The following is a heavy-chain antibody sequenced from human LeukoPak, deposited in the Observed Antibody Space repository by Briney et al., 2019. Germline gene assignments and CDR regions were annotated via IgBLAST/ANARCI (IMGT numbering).Heavy chain of an antibody. Sequence: SSETLSLTCAVYGGSFSGYYWSWIRQPPGKGLEWIGEINHSGSTNYNPSLKSRLTISVDTSKNQFSLKLSSVTAADTAVYYCARVSRLLARWFDPWGQGTLVTVSS. CDR3: ARVSRLLARWFDP. CDR1: GGSFSGYY. D-gene: IGHD3-22*01. V-gene: IGHV4-34*01. J-gene: IGHJ5*02. CDR2: INHSGST.